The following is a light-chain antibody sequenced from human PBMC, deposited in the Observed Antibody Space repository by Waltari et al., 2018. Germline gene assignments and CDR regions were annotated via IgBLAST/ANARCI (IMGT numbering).Light chain of an antibody. V-gene: IGKV1-33*01. CDR3: QQCDNLPLT. J-gene: IGKJ4*01. CDR2: DAS. Sequence: DIQMTQSPSSLSASVGDRVTLTCQASQDISNYLNWYQQKPGKAPKLLIYDASNLETGVPSRFSGSGSGTDFTFTISSLQPEDIATYYCQQCDNLPLTFGGGTKVEIK. CDR1: QDISNY.